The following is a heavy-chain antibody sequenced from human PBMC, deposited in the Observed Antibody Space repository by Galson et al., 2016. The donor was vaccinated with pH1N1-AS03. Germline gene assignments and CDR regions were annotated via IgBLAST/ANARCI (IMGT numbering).Heavy chain of an antibody. J-gene: IGHJ4*02. CDR3: ARDRPNYNVYLDH. CDR2: IWYDGSNK. CDR1: GFVLDKAW. Sequence: SLRLSCAASGFVLDKAWMSWVRQAPGKGLEWVAVIWYDGSNKNYVDSVKGRFIVSRDNSNDTLYLQMNSLRAEDTAVYYCARDRPNYNVYLDHWGQGILVTVSS. D-gene: IGHD5-24*01. V-gene: IGHV3-33*07.